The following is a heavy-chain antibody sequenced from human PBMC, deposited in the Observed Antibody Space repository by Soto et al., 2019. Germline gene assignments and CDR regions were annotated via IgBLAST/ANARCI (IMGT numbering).Heavy chain of an antibody. J-gene: IGHJ4*02. D-gene: IGHD3-10*01. CDR1: GGTFSSYA. V-gene: IGHV1-69*05. Sequence: SVKVSCKASGGTFSSYAISWVRQAPGQGLEWMGGIIPIFGTANYAQKLQGRVTMTRDTSTSTVYMELSSLRSEDTAVYYCARGLMADYWGQGTLVTVSS. CDR2: IIPIFGTA. CDR3: ARGLMADY.